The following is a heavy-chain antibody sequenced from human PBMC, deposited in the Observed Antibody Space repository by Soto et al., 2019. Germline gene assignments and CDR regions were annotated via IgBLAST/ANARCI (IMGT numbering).Heavy chain of an antibody. Sequence: GGSLRLSCAASGFTFSSYAMSWFRQAPGKGLEWVSAISGSGGSTYYADSVKGRFTISRDNSKNTLFLQMNSLRAEDTAIYYCAKIVGWSGYSWIYYCGMDVWGQGTTVTVSS. CDR3: AKIVGWSGYSWIYYCGMDV. V-gene: IGHV3-23*01. CDR1: GFTFSSYA. D-gene: IGHD3-3*01. J-gene: IGHJ6*02. CDR2: ISGSGGST.